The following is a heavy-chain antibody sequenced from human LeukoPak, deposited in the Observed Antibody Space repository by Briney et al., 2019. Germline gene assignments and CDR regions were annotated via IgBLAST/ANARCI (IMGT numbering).Heavy chain of an antibody. CDR2: ISYDGSNK. Sequence: GGSLRLSCAASGFTFSSYGMHWVRQAPGKGLEWVAVISYDGSNKYYADSVKGRFTISRDNYKNTLYLQMNSLRAEDTAVYYRANLELDYYYGMDVWGQGTTVTFSS. J-gene: IGHJ6*02. D-gene: IGHD1-7*01. CDR1: GFTFSSYG. V-gene: IGHV3-30*18. CDR3: ANLELDYYYGMDV.